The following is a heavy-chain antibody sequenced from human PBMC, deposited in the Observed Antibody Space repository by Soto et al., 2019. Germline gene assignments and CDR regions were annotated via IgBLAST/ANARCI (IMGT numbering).Heavy chain of an antibody. CDR2: INPTGGNT. Sequence: QVQLRQSGAEVQKPGASVKVSGKASGYTFASYYIYWVRQAPGQGLEWVGLINPTGGNTDYAQAFQGRISLTSDTSTSTVYMELSSMTPEDTAIYFCTSEWGTGGFDRFDPWGQGTLVIVSS. J-gene: IGHJ5*02. CDR3: TSEWGTGGFDRFDP. D-gene: IGHD3-16*01. CDR1: GYTFASYY. V-gene: IGHV1-46*03.